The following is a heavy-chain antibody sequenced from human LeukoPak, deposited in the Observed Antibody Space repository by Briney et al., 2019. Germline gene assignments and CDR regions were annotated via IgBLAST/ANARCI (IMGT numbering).Heavy chain of an antibody. D-gene: IGHD2-15*01. J-gene: IGHJ6*02. V-gene: IGHV4-59*08. CDR3: ARILDCSSSSCSYGMDV. CDR2: IFYSGST. CDR1: GGSMSSYY. Sequence: PSETLSLTRAVSGGSMSSYYWSWIRQPPGKGLEWIGYIFYSGSTNYNPSLKSRVTISVDTSKNQFSLKLSSVTAADTAVYYCARILDCSSSSCSYGMDVWGQGTTVTVPS.